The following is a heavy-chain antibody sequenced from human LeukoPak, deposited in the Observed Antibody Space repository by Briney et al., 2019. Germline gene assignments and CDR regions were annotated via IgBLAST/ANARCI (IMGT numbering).Heavy chain of an antibody. J-gene: IGHJ6*03. CDR1: GGSISSSSYY. V-gene: IGHV4-39*01. CDR3: ARMNRRIVVVPAAIYYYYMDV. D-gene: IGHD2-2*01. CDR2: IYYSGST. Sequence: SETLYLTCTVSGGSISSSSYYWGWIRQPPGKGLEWIGSIYYSGSTYYNPSLKSRVTISVDTSKNQFSLKLSSVTAADTAVYYCARMNRRIVVVPAAIYYYYMDVWGKGTTATVSS.